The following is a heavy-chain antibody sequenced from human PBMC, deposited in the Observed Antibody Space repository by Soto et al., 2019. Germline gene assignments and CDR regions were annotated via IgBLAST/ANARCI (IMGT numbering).Heavy chain of an antibody. Sequence: QVQLVESGGGVVQPGRSLRLSCAASGFTFSSYARHWVRQAPGKGLEWGAVISYDGSNKYYADSVKGRFTISRYKYKNTLYLQMNSRRAEDKAVYYCARDFIAAAGGGFGYFDYWGQGTLVTVSS. V-gene: IGHV3-30-3*01. CDR2: ISYDGSNK. J-gene: IGHJ4*02. CDR1: GFTFSSYA. D-gene: IGHD6-13*01. CDR3: ARDFIAAAGGGFGYFDY.